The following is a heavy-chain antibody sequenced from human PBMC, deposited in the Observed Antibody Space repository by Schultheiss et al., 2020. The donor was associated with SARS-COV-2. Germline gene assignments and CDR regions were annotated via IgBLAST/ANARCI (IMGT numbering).Heavy chain of an antibody. D-gene: IGHD3-3*01. J-gene: IGHJ5*02. CDR2: INHSGST. V-gene: IGHV4-34*01. CDR3: ARTDRLGGYWFDP. Sequence: SETLSLTCAVYGGSFSGYYWSWIRQPPGKGLEWIGEINHSGSTNYNPSLKSRVTISVDTSKNQFSLKLSSVTAADTAMYYCARTDRLGGYWFDPWGQGTLVTVSS. CDR1: GGSFSGYY.